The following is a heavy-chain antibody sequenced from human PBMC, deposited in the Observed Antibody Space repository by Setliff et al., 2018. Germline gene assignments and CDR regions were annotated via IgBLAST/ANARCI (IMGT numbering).Heavy chain of an antibody. CDR3: ARHRVGNSGYAIPILDF. J-gene: IGHJ4*02. CDR1: GYSFTDYW. Sequence: PRESLKISCKASGYSFTDYWIAWVRQMPGKGLEWMGTIYPSNSNIKYSPSFEAQITFSVDKSITTAYLQWSSLKASDTAIYYCARHRVGNSGYAIPILDFWGQGALVTVSS. D-gene: IGHD5-12*01. V-gene: IGHV5-51*01. CDR2: IYPSNSNI.